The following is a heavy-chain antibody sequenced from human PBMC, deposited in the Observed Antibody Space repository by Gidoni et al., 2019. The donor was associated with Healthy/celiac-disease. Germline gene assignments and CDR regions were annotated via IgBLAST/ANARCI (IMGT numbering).Heavy chain of an antibody. CDR1: SNAW. D-gene: IGHD4-17*01. CDR3: TTPYGDSLDAFDI. CDR2: IKSKTDGGTT. J-gene: IGHJ3*02. V-gene: IGHV3-15*01. Sequence: SNAWMSWVRQAPGKGLEWVGRIKSKTDGGTTDYAAPVKGRFTISRDDSKNTLYLQMNSLKTEDTAVYYCTTPYGDSLDAFDIWGQGTMVTVSS.